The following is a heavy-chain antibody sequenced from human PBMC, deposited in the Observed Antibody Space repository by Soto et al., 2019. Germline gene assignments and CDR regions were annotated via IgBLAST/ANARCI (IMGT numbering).Heavy chain of an antibody. CDR3: ARHCSSISRSGGGNSGDY. D-gene: IGHD2-2*01. CDR1: GATISSGDYF. J-gene: IGHJ4*02. Sequence: QVQLQESGPGLVKPSQTLSLTCTVSGATISSGDYFWSWIRQPPGKGLEWIGYIYFTGSTYYNPSLKSRVTISIDTSKNQFSLRLSSVTAADTAVYYCARHCSSISRSGGGNSGDYWGQGTLVTVSS. CDR2: IYFTGST. V-gene: IGHV4-30-4*01.